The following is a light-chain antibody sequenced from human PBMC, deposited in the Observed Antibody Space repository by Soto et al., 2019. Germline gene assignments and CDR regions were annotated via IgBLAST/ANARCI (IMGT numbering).Light chain of an antibody. CDR3: QQYKNWPPYT. CDR2: GAS. V-gene: IGKV3-15*01. J-gene: IGKJ2*01. Sequence: EIVMTQSPATLSVSPGERATLSCRASQSVSSNLAWYQQKPGQAPSLLIYGASTRATGIPARFSGSGSGTEFPLNISSLQAEDFAVDYCQQYKNWPPYTFGQGTKLEIK. CDR1: QSVSSN.